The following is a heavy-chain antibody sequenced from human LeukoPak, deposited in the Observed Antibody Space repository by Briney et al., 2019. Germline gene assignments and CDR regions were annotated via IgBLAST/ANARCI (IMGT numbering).Heavy chain of an antibody. V-gene: IGHV4-34*01. CDR1: GGSFSGYY. Sequence: SETLSLTCAVYGGSFSGYYWSWIRQPPGKGLEWIGEINHSGSTNYNPSLQSRVTISVDTSKNQFSLKLSSVTAADTAVYYCARLVVWIARGYSYGRKFDYWGQGTLVTVSS. J-gene: IGHJ4*02. CDR3: ARLVVWIARGYSYGRKFDY. CDR2: INHSGST. D-gene: IGHD5-18*01.